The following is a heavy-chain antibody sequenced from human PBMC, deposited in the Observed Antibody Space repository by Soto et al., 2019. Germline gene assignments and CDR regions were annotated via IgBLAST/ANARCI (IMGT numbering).Heavy chain of an antibody. CDR1: GFTFSSYG. D-gene: IGHD4-17*01. CDR2: IWYDGSNK. Sequence: QVQLVESGGGVVQPGRSLRLSCAASGFTFSSYGMHWVRQAPGKGLEWVAVIWYDGSNKYYADSVKGRFTISRDNSKNTLYLQMNSRRAEDMAVYYCARDNEPYGDYVLGYYGMDVWGQGTTVTVSS. V-gene: IGHV3-33*01. CDR3: ARDNEPYGDYVLGYYGMDV. J-gene: IGHJ6*02.